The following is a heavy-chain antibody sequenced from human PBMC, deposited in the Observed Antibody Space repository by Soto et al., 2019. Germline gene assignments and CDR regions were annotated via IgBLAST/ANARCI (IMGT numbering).Heavy chain of an antibody. CDR2: IIPILGIA. Sequence: SVTVSCKASGGTFSSYTISWVRQATGQGLEWMGRIIPILGIANYAQKFQGRVTITADKSTSTAYMELSSLRSEDTAVYYCARALYSNYRYYYYMDVWGKGTTVTV. CDR3: ARALYSNYRYYYYMDV. J-gene: IGHJ6*03. D-gene: IGHD4-4*01. CDR1: GGTFSSYT. V-gene: IGHV1-69*02.